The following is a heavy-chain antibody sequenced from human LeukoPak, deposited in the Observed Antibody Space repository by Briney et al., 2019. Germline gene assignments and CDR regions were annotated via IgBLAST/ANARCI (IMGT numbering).Heavy chain of an antibody. J-gene: IGHJ6*02. Sequence: SETLSLTCTVSGGSISSYYWSWIRQPPGKGLEWIGTIYYSGSTKNNPSLKSRVTISVDTSKNQFSLKLSSVTAADTAVYYCARFINYYDSSGYPQYYGMDVWGQGTTVTVSS. CDR3: ARFINYYDSSGYPQYYGMDV. D-gene: IGHD3-22*01. CDR2: IYYSGST. CDR1: GGSISSYY. V-gene: IGHV4-59*01.